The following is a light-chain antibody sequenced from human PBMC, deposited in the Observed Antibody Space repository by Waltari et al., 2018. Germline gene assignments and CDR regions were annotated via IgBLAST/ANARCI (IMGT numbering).Light chain of an antibody. CDR3: SSCASTIPLGV. CDR2: DVN. V-gene: IGLV2-14*01. CDR1: SNDVGGYNY. J-gene: IGLJ3*02. Sequence: SALTQPASVSGAPGQSITISCTGISNDVGGYNYVSWYQQHPGKAPKLIIYDVNHRPSGISYRFSGSKSGDTASLTISGLQPEDEADYYCSSCASTIPLGVFGGGTKLTVL.